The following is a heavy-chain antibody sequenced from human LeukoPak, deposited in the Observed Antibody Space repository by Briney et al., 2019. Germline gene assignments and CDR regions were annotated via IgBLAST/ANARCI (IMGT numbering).Heavy chain of an antibody. V-gene: IGHV1-24*01. CDR1: GYTLAELS. J-gene: IGHJ4*02. CDR2: FDPEDGET. Sequence: GASVKVSCKVSGYTLAELSMHWVRQAPGKGLEWMGGFDPEDGETIYAQKFQGRVTMTEDTSTDTAYMELSSLRSEDTAVYYCAPGRRGAHLLSGHDYWGQGTLVTVSS. CDR3: APGRRGAHLLSGHDY. D-gene: IGHD1-26*01.